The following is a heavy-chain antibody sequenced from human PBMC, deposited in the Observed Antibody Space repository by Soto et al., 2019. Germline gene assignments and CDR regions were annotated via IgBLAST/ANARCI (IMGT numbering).Heavy chain of an antibody. Sequence: GGSLRLSCAASGFTFSSYAMSWVRQAPGKGLDWVSAISGSGGSTYYADSVKGRFTISRDNSKNTLYLQMNSLRAEDTAVYYCAKDKAGYSSSWYGAFDIWGQGTMVTVSS. CDR1: GFTFSSYA. CDR3: AKDKAGYSSSWYGAFDI. D-gene: IGHD6-13*01. V-gene: IGHV3-23*01. J-gene: IGHJ3*02. CDR2: ISGSGGST.